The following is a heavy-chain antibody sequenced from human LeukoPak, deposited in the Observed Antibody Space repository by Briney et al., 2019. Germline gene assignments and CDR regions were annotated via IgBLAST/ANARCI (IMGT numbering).Heavy chain of an antibody. CDR3: ARHFVTTWYFDL. Sequence: SETLSLTCTVSGGSISSYYWSWIRQPPGKGLEWIGYIHYSGSTNFNPSLKSRVTISVDTSKNQFSLKLSSVTAADTAVYYCARHFVTTWYFDLWGRGTLVTVSS. D-gene: IGHD4-17*01. CDR2: IHYSGST. CDR1: GGSISSYY. V-gene: IGHV4-59*08. J-gene: IGHJ2*01.